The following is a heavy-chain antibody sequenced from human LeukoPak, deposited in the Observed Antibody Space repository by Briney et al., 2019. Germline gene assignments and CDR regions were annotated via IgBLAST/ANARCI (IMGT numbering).Heavy chain of an antibody. CDR3: ARDDYGMDV. CDR1: GFALSNYA. Sequence: GGFPGTSCAAPGFALSNYAMHWVRQAPGQGVEWVAFISYDGANNYYADSVKGRFTISRDYSKNTLYLQMNSLRAEDTAVYYCARDDYGMDVRGQGTTVTVSS. CDR2: ISYDGANN. V-gene: IGHV3-30-3*01. J-gene: IGHJ6*01.